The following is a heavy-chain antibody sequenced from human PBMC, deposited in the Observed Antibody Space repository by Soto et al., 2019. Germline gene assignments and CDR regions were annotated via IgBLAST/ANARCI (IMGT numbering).Heavy chain of an antibody. CDR2: ISYDGSNK. CDR1: GFTFSGYA. D-gene: IGHD3-9*01. Sequence: QVQLVESGGGEVQPGRSLRLSCAASGFTFSGYAMHWVRQAPGKGLEWVAVISYDGSNKYYADSVKGRFTISRDNSKYTRYLQMNGLRPEDAAVYYGARDQYEILTGLNYWGQGTLVTVSS. V-gene: IGHV3-30-3*01. CDR3: ARDQYEILTGLNY. J-gene: IGHJ4*02.